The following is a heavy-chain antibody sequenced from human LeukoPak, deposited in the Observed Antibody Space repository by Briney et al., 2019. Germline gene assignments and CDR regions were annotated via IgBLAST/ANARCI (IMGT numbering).Heavy chain of an antibody. CDR2: IHHSGST. J-gene: IGHJ5*02. CDR3: ASYGSGSYRFDP. D-gene: IGHD3-10*01. V-gene: IGHV4-31*03. Sequence: SETLSLTCTVSGGSVTYTNYYWSWIRLHPGKGLEWIGYIHHSGSTYYNPSLKSRVIISVDTSKNQFSLKLNSVTAADTAVYYCASYGSGSYRFDPWGQGTLVTVSS. CDR1: GGSVTYTNYY.